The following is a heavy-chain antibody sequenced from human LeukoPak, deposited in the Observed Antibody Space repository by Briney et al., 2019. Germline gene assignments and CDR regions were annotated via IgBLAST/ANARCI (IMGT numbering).Heavy chain of an antibody. CDR1: GFTFSSHW. CDR2: IDSDGRIT. J-gene: IGHJ4*02. V-gene: IGHV3-74*01. CDR3: ARDYNWNPPDY. Sequence: PGGSLRLSCAASGFTFSSHWMYWVRQAPGKGLVWVSRIDSDGRITTYADSVKGRFTISRDNAKNTLYLQMNTLRDEDTAVYYCARDYNWNPPDYWGQGTLVTVSS. D-gene: IGHD1-1*01.